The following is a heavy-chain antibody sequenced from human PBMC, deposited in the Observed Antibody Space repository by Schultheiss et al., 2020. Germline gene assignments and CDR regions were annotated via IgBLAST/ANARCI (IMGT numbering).Heavy chain of an antibody. J-gene: IGHJ4*02. V-gene: IGHV3-30-3*01. Sequence: GSLRLSCAASGFTFSSYAMHWVRQAPGKGLEWVAVISYDGSNKYYADSVKGRFTISRDNSKNTLYLQMNSLRAEDTAVYYCARDKKPVEMATTIDYWGQGTLVTVSS. CDR1: GFTFSSYA. CDR3: ARDKKPVEMATTIDY. D-gene: IGHD5-24*01. CDR2: ISYDGSNK.